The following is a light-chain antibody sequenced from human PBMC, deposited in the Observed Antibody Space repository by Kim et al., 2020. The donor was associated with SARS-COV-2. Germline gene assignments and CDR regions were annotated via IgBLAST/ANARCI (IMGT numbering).Light chain of an antibody. CDR3: QVWFRSTVV. J-gene: IGLJ2*01. CDR2: RDT. Sequence: VALGQTARITCGGDDIGGRNVHWYHQKAGQAPVLVIYRDTNRPAGIPERFSGSNSGNTATLTIDRAEAGDEADYYCQVWFRSTVVFGGGTQLTVL. CDR1: DIGGRN. V-gene: IGLV3-9*01.